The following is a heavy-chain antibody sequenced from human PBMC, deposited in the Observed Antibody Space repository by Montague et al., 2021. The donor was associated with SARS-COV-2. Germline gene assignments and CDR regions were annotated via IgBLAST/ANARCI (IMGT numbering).Heavy chain of an antibody. Sequence: TLSLTCTVSGGSITSGTYSWSWIRQPAGKGLEWVGQIYTSGDPNYNPSLKSRVTISIDTSRNQSSLKVNSVTAADTAIYYCAKTWGSWLGPRFDPWGQGTLVTVSS. D-gene: IGHD6-13*01. J-gene: IGHJ5*02. CDR1: GGSITSGTYS. CDR2: IYTSGDP. CDR3: AKTWGSWLGPRFDP. V-gene: IGHV4-61*09.